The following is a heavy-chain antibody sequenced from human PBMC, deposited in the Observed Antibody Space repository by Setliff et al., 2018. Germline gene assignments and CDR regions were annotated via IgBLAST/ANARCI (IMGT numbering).Heavy chain of an antibody. D-gene: IGHD3-16*01. Sequence: PSETLSLTCTVPGGSITSSSSYWGWIRQPPGKGLEWIGYIYHSGSTYYNPSLKSRVTISVDRSKNQFSLKLSSVTAADTAVHYCARGDSFRGEGNYYYYYGMDVWGQGTTVTVSS. CDR2: IYHSGST. CDR3: ARGDSFRGEGNYYYYYGMDV. V-gene: IGHV4-39*07. CDR1: GGSITSSSSY. J-gene: IGHJ6*02.